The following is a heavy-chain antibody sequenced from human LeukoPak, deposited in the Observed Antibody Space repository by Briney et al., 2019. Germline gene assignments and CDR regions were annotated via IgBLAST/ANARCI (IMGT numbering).Heavy chain of an antibody. CDR1: GGSISSYY. CDR2: IYYSGST. J-gene: IGHJ6*02. D-gene: IGHD6-13*01. CDR3: ARIPGAAVGHKYYYYYYGMDV. V-gene: IGHV4-59*01. Sequence: SETLSLTCTVSGGSISSYYWGWIRQPPGKGLEWIGYIYYSGSTNYNPSLKSRVTISVDTSKNQFSLKLSSVTAADTAVYYCARIPGAAVGHKYYYYYYGMDVWGQGTTVTVSS.